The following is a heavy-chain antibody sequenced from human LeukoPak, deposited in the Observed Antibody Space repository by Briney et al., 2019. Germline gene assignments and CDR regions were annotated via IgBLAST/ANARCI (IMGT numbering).Heavy chain of an antibody. CDR2: ISAYNGNT. D-gene: IGHD2-15*01. J-gene: IGHJ4*02. V-gene: IGHV1-8*02. Sequence: ASVKVSCKASGYTFTSYDISWVRQAPGQGLEWMGWISAYNGNTNYAQKLQGRVTMTRNTSISTAYMELSSLRSEDTAVYYCAREGVVAVAFDYWGQGTLVTVSS. CDR1: GYTFTSYD. CDR3: AREGVVAVAFDY.